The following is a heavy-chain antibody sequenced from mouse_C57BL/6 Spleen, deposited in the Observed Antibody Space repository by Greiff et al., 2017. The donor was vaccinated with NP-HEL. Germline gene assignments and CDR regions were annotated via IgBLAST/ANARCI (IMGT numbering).Heavy chain of an antibody. V-gene: IGHV3-6*01. D-gene: IGHD2-4*01. Sequence: DVQLQESGPGLVKPSQSLSLTCSVTGYSITSGYYWNWIRQFPGNKLEWMGYISYDGSNNYNPSLKNRISITRDTSKNQFFLKLNSVTTEDTATYYCARVDYDKNYAMDYWGQGTSVTVSS. J-gene: IGHJ4*01. CDR3: ARVDYDKNYAMDY. CDR2: ISYDGSN. CDR1: GYSITSGYY.